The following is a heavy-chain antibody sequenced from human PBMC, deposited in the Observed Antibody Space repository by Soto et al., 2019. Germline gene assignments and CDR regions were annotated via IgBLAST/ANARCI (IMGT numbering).Heavy chain of an antibody. V-gene: IGHV1-69*08. J-gene: IGHJ4*02. CDR2: IIPILGIA. D-gene: IGHD6-13*01. Sequence: QVQLVQSGAEVKKPGSSVKVSCKASGGTFSSYTISWVRQAPGQGLEWMGRIIPILGIANYAQKFQGRVTITADKSTRTAYMELSSLRSEDTAVYYCARDPPPSYSSSWYYFDYWGQGTLVTVSS. CDR3: ARDPPPSYSSSWYYFDY. CDR1: GGTFSSYT.